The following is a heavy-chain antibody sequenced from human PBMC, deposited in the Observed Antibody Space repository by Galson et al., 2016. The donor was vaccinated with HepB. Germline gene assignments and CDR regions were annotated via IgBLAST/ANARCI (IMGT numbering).Heavy chain of an antibody. D-gene: IGHD1-14*01. CDR1: GFSFRDYA. Sequence: SLRLSCAASGFSFRDYAMHWVRQAPGKGPEWVALLWYDGSNEHYRDSVKGRFTISRDNSKNTLYLQMDRLRAEDTAVDYFAREGLKVEPSSNAFEIWGQGTMVTVSS. CDR2: LWYDGSNE. V-gene: IGHV3-33*01. CDR3: AREGLKVEPSSNAFEI. J-gene: IGHJ3*02.